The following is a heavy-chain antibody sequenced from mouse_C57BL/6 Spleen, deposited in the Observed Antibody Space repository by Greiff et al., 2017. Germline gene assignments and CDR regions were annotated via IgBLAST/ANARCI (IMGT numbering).Heavy chain of an antibody. J-gene: IGHJ4*01. CDR2: IDPSDSET. Sequence: QVQLKQPGAELVRPGSSVKLSCKASGYTFTSYWMHWVKQRPIQGLEWIGNIDPSDSETHYNQKFKDKATLTVDKSSSTAYMQLSSLTSEDSAVYYCARESSGDAMDYWGQGTSVTVSS. CDR1: GYTFTSYW. D-gene: IGHD3-2*02. CDR3: ARESSGDAMDY. V-gene: IGHV1-52*01.